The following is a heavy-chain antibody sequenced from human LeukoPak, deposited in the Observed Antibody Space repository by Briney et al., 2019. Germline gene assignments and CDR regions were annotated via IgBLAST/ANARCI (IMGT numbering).Heavy chain of an antibody. J-gene: IGHJ4*02. Sequence: GGSLRLSCAASGFAFSTHAMSWVRQAPGRGLEWVSAITDSGAGTFYADSVKGRFTISRDNSKNTLYLQMNSLRAEDTAVYFCAKRYTSGSYYFDYWGQGTLVTVSS. V-gene: IGHV3-23*01. CDR3: AKRYTSGSYYFDY. D-gene: IGHD6-19*01. CDR1: GFAFSTHA. CDR2: ITDSGAGT.